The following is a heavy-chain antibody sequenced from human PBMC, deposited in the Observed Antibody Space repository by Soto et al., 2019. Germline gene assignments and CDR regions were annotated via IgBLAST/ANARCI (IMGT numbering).Heavy chain of an antibody. CDR3: ARANWYSEY. J-gene: IGHJ4*02. D-gene: IGHD7-27*01. CDR1: GLSITNNY. CDR2: IYCTGST. V-gene: IGHV4-59*13. Sequence: QVHLQESGPGLVKPSETLSLTCTVSGLSITNNYWIWIRQPPGKGLEWLGYIYCTGSTNYDPSLKSRVPLSVDPSKNPFSLNLASLTAADTAIYYGARANWYSEYCGQGTLVIVSS.